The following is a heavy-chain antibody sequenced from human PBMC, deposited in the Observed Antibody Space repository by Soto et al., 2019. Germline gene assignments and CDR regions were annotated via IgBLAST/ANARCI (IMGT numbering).Heavy chain of an antibody. Sequence: QVQLQESGPGLVKPSETLSLTCTVSGGSISSYYWSWIRQPPGKGLEWIGYIYYSGSTNYNPSLKSRVTISVDTSKNQFSLKLSSVTAADTAVYYCAGGDVDTAMVDAFDIWGQGTMVTVSS. J-gene: IGHJ3*02. CDR3: AGGDVDTAMVDAFDI. V-gene: IGHV4-59*01. CDR2: IYYSGST. CDR1: GGSISSYY. D-gene: IGHD5-18*01.